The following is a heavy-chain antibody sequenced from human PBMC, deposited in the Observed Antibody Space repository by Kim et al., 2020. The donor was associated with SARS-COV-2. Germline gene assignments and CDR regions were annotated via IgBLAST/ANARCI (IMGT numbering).Heavy chain of an antibody. CDR2: INHSGST. CDR3: ARTLGYCSSTSCYRGKNWFDP. Sequence: SETLSLTCAVYGGSFSGYYWSWIRQPPGKGLEWIGEINHSGSTNYNPSLKSRVTISVDTSKNQSPLKLSSVTAADTAVYYCARTLGYCSSTSCYRGKNWFDPWGQGTLVTVSS. V-gene: IGHV4-34*01. CDR1: GGSFSGYY. J-gene: IGHJ5*02. D-gene: IGHD2-2*02.